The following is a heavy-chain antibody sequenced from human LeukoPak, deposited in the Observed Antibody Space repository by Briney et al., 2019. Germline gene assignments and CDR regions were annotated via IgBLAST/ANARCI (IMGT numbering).Heavy chain of an antibody. D-gene: IGHD3-22*01. CDR3: ARHPPDYYDSSGYENN. V-gene: IGHV4-39*01. CDR2: IYYSGST. CDR1: GGSISSSSYY. J-gene: IGHJ4*02. Sequence: SETLSLTCTVSGGSISSSSYYWGWIRQPPGKGLEWIGSIYYSGSTYYNPSLKSRVTISVDTSKNQFSLKLSSVTAADTAVYYCARHPPDYYDSSGYENNWGQGTLVTVSS.